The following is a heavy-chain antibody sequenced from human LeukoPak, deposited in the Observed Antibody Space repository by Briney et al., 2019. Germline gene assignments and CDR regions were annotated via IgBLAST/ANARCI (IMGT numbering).Heavy chain of an antibody. CDR3: ARTTAMVTIFDY. D-gene: IGHD5-18*01. J-gene: IGHJ4*02. CDR1: GYTFTSYA. Sequence: ASVKVSCKASGYTFTSYAMHWVRQAPGQRLEWMGWINAGNGSTKYSQKFQGRVTFTRDTSASTAYMELSSLRSEDTAVYYCARTTAMVTIFDYWGQGTLVTVSS. CDR2: INAGNGST. V-gene: IGHV1-3*01.